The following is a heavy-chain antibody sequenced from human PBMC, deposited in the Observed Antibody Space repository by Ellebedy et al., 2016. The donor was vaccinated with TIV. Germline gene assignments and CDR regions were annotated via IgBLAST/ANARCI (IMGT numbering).Heavy chain of an antibody. Sequence: GESLKISCAVSGSVFTTSWIYWVRQDPGEGLEWVANVNEDGSRQYYVDSVKGRFTISRDIGKNSVYLQMDILRPEDTAVYYCAGGAYWGLGTLVAVSS. CDR3: AGGAY. V-gene: IGHV3-7*01. CDR2: VNEDGSRQ. CDR1: GSVFTTSW. J-gene: IGHJ4*02. D-gene: IGHD3-16*01.